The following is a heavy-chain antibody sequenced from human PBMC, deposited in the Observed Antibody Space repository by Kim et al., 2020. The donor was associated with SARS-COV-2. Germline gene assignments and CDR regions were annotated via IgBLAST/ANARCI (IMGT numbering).Heavy chain of an antibody. CDR2: ISYDGSNT. Sequence: GGSLRLSCAASGFTFSSYGMHWVRQAPGKGLEWVAAISYDGSNTYYADSVKGRFTISRDNSKNTLYLQMNSLRAEDTAVYYCAKEGPPLSLRSSYEFSYVFWSGYFDYWGHRTLVTVSS. J-gene: IGHJ4*01. CDR3: AKEGPPLSLRSSYEFSYVFWSGYFDY. D-gene: IGHD3-3*01. CDR1: GFTFSSYG. V-gene: IGHV3-30*18.